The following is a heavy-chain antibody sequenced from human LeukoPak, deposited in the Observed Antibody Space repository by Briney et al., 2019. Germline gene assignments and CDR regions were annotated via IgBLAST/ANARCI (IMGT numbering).Heavy chain of an antibody. Sequence: PGGSLRLSCAASGFTFSSYAMSWVRQAPGKGLEWVSAISGSGGSTYYADSVKGRFTISRDNAKNSLYLQMNSLRAEDTAVYYCAKDKRGYYDSSGYCFDYWGQGTLVTVSS. CDR1: GFTFSSYA. CDR2: ISGSGGST. J-gene: IGHJ4*02. V-gene: IGHV3-23*01. D-gene: IGHD3-22*01. CDR3: AKDKRGYYDSSGYCFDY.